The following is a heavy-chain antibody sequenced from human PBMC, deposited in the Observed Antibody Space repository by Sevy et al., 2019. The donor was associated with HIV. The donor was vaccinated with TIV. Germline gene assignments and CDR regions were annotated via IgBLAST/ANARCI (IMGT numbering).Heavy chain of an antibody. CDR2: IYSGGST. J-gene: IGHJ4*02. Sequence: GGSLRLSCTASGFTVNTNYMSWVRQAPEKGLEWVSVIYSGGSTYYPDSVKGRFTISRDKSKKTVYLQMNSLRAEDTAVYYCARFSGGSKGTAFDYWGQGTLVTVSS. CDR3: ARFSGGSKGTAFDY. V-gene: IGHV3-53*01. D-gene: IGHD2-15*01. CDR1: GFTVNTNY.